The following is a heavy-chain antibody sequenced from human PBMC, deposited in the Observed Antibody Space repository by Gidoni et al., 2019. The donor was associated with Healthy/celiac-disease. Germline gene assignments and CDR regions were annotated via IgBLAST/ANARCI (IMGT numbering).Heavy chain of an antibody. D-gene: IGHD3-9*01. Sequence: QVQLQQWGAGLLKPSETLSLTCAVYGGSFSGYYWSWIRQPPGKGLAWIGEINHSGSTNYNPALKSRVTISVDTSKNQFSLKLSSVTAADTAVYYCARGGFSGWNDILARAARPFDYWGQGTLVTVSS. CDR2: INHSGST. CDR1: GGSFSGYY. J-gene: IGHJ4*02. V-gene: IGHV4-34*01. CDR3: ARGGFSGWNDILARAARPFDY.